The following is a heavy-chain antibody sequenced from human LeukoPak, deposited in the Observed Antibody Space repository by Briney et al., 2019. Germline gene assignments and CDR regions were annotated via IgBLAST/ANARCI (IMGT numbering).Heavy chain of an antibody. V-gene: IGHV3-11*01. CDR1: GFTFTDYY. CDR3: ARRRDSGSLQHFDY. D-gene: IGHD1-26*01. J-gene: IGHJ4*02. Sequence: PGGSLRLSCAASGFTFTDYYMSWIRQAPGKGLEWVSYISDRGSSIYYVDSVKGRFTVSRDNAKNSLYLQMNSLRAEDTAVYYCARRRDSGSLQHFDYWGQGTLVTVSS. CDR2: ISDRGSSI.